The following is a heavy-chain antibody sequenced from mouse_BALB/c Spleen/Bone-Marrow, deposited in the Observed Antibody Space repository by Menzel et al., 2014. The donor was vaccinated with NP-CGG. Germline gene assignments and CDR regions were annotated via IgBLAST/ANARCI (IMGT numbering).Heavy chain of an antibody. V-gene: IGHV1-14*01. J-gene: IGHJ2*01. CDR3: AKGGNYRYDFDY. CDR2: VNPYNDGT. D-gene: IGHD2-14*01. CDR1: GYTFTSYV. Sequence: EVQLQQSGPELVKPGASVKMSCKASGYTFTSYVMHWVKQKPGQGLEWIGYVNPYNDGTKYNEKFKGMATLTSDRSSSTAYTELSSLTSEDSAVYYCAKGGNYRYDFDYWGQGTTLTVSS.